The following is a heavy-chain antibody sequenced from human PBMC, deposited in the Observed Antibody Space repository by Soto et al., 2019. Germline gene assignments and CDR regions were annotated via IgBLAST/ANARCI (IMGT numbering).Heavy chain of an antibody. J-gene: IGHJ4*02. CDR3: AKGDYYDSSGYSGDY. D-gene: IGHD3-22*01. CDR1: GFTFSSYA. V-gene: IGHV3-23*01. Sequence: EVQLLESGGGLLQPGGSLRLSCAASGFTFSSYAMSWVRQAPGKGLEWVSAISGSGGSTYYADSVKGRFTISRDNSKNTLYLQMNSLRAEDTAVYYCAKGDYYDSSGYSGDYWGQGTLVTVSS. CDR2: ISGSGGST.